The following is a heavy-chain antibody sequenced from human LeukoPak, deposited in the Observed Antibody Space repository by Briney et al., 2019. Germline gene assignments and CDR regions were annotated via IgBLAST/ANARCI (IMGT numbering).Heavy chain of an antibody. CDR1: GGSFSGYY. CDR2: INHSGST. V-gene: IGHV4-34*01. D-gene: IGHD3-9*01. J-gene: IGHJ4*02. CDR3: ARRRYFDWLSNFNY. Sequence: SETLSLTCAVYGGSFSGYYWSWIRQPPGKGLGWIGEINHSGSTNYNPSLKSRATISVDTSKNQFSLKLSSVTAADTAVYYCARRRYFDWLSNFNYWGQGTLVTVSS.